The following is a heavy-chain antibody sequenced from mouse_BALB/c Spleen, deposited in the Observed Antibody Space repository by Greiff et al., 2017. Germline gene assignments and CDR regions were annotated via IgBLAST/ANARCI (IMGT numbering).Heavy chain of an antibody. CDR1: GFTFSDYY. CDR3: ARGDDYDGAY. Sequence: EVKLEESGGGLVKPGGSLKLSCAASGFTFSDYYMYWVRQTPEKRLEWVATISDGGSYTYYPDSVKGRFTISRDNAKNNLYLQMRSLKSEDTAMYYCARGDDYDGAYWGQGTLVTVSA. V-gene: IGHV5-4*02. D-gene: IGHD2-4*01. CDR2: ISDGGSYT. J-gene: IGHJ3*01.